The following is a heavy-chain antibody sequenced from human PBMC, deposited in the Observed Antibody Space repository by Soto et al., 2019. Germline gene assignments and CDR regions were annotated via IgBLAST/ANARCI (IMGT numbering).Heavy chain of an antibody. CDR1: GYTFTSYG. J-gene: IGHJ4*02. D-gene: IGHD3-22*01. CDR2: ISAYNGNR. V-gene: IGHV1-18*01. CDR3: ARATYYYDSSGYYYIDYFDY. Sequence: QVQLVQSGAEVKKPGASVKVSCKASGYTFTSYGISWVRQAPGQGLEWMGWISAYNGNRNYAQKLQGRVTMTTDTSTSTAYMELRSLRSDDTAVYYCARATYYYDSSGYYYIDYFDYWGQGTLVTVSS.